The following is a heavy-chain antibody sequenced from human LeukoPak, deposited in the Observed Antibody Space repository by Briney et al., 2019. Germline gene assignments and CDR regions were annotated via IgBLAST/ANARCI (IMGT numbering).Heavy chain of an antibody. V-gene: IGHV1-69*04. D-gene: IGHD3-10*01. J-gene: IGHJ6*02. CDR3: ARDGWGVRGSGSYYYFGMDV. Sequence: ASVKVSCKASGGTFSSYAITWARQAPGQGLEWMGRIVPTLGIANYAQKFHGRVTITADKSTSTAYMELRSLRSEDTAVYYCARDGWGVRGSGSYYYFGMDVWGQGTTVTVSS. CDR2: IVPTLGIA. CDR1: GGTFSSYA.